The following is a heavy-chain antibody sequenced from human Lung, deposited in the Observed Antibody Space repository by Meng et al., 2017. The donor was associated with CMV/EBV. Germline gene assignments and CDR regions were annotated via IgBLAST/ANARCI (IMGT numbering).Heavy chain of an antibody. CDR1: GGSISSSSYY. D-gene: IGHD2-2*01. CDR3: ARDRDCSSTSCYDSVF. Sequence: SETLSLXXTVSGGSISSSSYYWGWIRQPPGKGLEWIGSIYYSGSTYYNPSLKSRVTISVDTSKNQFSLKLSSVTAADTAVYYCARDRDCSSTSCYDSVFWGKGTXVTVSS. J-gene: IGHJ4*01. CDR2: IYYSGST. V-gene: IGHV4-39*07.